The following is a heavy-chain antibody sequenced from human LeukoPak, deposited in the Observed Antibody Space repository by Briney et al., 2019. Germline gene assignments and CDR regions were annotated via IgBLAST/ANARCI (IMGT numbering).Heavy chain of an antibody. CDR3: ARYGEYCSGGSCYYYFDY. CDR2: INPNSGGT. Sequence: EASVEVSCKASGYTFTGYYMHWVRQAPGQGLEWMGRINPNSGGTNYAQKFQGRVTMTRDTSISTAYMELSRLRSDDTAVYYCARYGEYCSGGSCYYYFDYWGQGTLVTVSS. J-gene: IGHJ4*02. V-gene: IGHV1-2*06. D-gene: IGHD2-15*01. CDR1: GYTFTGYY.